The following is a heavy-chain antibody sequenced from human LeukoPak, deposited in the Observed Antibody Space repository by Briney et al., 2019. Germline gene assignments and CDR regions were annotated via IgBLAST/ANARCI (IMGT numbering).Heavy chain of an antibody. CDR2: IIPIFGTA. CDR1: GGTFSSYA. D-gene: IGHD2-2*01. Sequence: SVKVSCKASGGTFSSYAISWVRQAPGQGLEWMGGIIPIFGTANYAQKFQGRVTITADESTSTAYMELSSLRSEDTAVYYCASGQKVVPAATVATYWYFDLWGCGTLVTVSS. V-gene: IGHV1-69*01. CDR3: ASGQKVVPAATVATYWYFDL. J-gene: IGHJ2*01.